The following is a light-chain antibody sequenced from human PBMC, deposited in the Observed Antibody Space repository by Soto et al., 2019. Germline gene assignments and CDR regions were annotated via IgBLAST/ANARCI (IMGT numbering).Light chain of an antibody. CDR1: SSDVGGYNY. Sequence: QSALTQPASVSGSPGQSIIISCTGTSSDVGGYNYVSWYQQHPGKAPKLMIHEVSNRSSGASNRFSGSKSGNTASLTISGLQAEDEGDYYCSSYTSTKTLVFGGGTKLTVL. CDR2: EVS. J-gene: IGLJ2*01. CDR3: SSYTSTKTLV. V-gene: IGLV2-14*01.